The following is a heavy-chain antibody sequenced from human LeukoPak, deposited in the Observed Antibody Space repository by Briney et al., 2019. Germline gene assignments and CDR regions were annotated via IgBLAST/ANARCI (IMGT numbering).Heavy chain of an antibody. CDR1: GGSFSGYY. CDR2: INHSGST. Sequence: SETLSLTCAVYGGSFSGYYWSWIRQPPGKGLEWIGEINHSGSTNYNPSLKSRVTISVDTSKNQFSLKLSSVTAADTAVYYCARLRGIAVAGTLRAYFDYWGQGTLVTVSS. J-gene: IGHJ4*02. D-gene: IGHD6-19*01. V-gene: IGHV4-34*01. CDR3: ARLRGIAVAGTLRAYFDY.